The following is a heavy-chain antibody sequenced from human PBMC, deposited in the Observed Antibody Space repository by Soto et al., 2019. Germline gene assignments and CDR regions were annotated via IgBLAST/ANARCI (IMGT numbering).Heavy chain of an antibody. Sequence: SETLSLTCTVSGGSISSGGYYWSWIRQHPGKGLEWIGYIYYSGSTYYNPSLKSRVTISVDTSKNQFSLKLSSVTAAETAVYYRARDRGGYQLLFPSFTDYGIHISAQGTTVTLS. V-gene: IGHV4-31*03. J-gene: IGHJ6*02. CDR2: IYYSGST. CDR1: GGSISSGGYY. D-gene: IGHD2-2*01. CDR3: ARDRGGYQLLFPSFTDYGIHI.